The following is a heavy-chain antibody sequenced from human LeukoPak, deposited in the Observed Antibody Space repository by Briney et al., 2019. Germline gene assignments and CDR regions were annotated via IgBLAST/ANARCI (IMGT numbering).Heavy chain of an antibody. CDR1: GFTCSNAW. CDR3: TTPYDFWSGYP. CDR2: IKSKTDGGTT. D-gene: IGHD3-3*01. J-gene: IGHJ6*04. V-gene: IGHV3-15*01. Sequence: PGGSLRLSCRASGFTCSNAWMSWVRQAPGKGLEWVGRIKSKTDGGTTDYAAPVKGRFTISRDDSKNTLYLQMNSLKTEDTAVYYCTTPYDFWSGYPWGKGTTVTVSS.